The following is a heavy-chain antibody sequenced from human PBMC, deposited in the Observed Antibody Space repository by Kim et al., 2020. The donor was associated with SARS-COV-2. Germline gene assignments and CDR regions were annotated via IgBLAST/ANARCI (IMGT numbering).Heavy chain of an antibody. V-gene: IGHV3-53*01. Sequence: DSVKCRYTISRDNSKNTLHLQMTSLRAEDTAVYYCARAEDSSGWTAEVDYWGQGTLVTVSS. CDR3: ARAEDSSGWTAEVDY. D-gene: IGHD6-19*01. J-gene: IGHJ4*02.